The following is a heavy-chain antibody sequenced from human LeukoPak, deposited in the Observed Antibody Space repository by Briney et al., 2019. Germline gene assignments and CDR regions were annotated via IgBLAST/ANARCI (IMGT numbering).Heavy chain of an antibody. Sequence: GVSLRLSCKGSGYAFSGDWMHWVRQAPGKGLVWGSRIINDGSSTGYADSVTGRFTISRDNAKNTLFLQMSSLRAEDTAVYYCASFNPISLSDYWGQGTLVTVSS. D-gene: IGHD1-14*01. CDR3: ASFNPISLSDY. V-gene: IGHV3-74*01. J-gene: IGHJ4*02. CDR2: IINDGSST. CDR1: GYAFSGDW.